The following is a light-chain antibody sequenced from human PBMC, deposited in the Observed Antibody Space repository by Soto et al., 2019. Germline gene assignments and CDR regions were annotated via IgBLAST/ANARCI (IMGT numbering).Light chain of an antibody. Sequence: DIQLTQSPSFLSASVGDRVTITFRASQGISSYLAWYQQKPGKAPKLLISTASTLQSGVPSRLSGSGSETEFSLTIRALQPEDFATYYCQQVNVYPSTFGGGTKVDVK. CDR3: QQVNVYPST. J-gene: IGKJ4*01. CDR1: QGISSY. CDR2: TAS. V-gene: IGKV1-9*01.